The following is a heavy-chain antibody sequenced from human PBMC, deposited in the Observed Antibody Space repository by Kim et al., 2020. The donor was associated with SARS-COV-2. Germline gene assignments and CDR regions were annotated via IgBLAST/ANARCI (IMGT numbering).Heavy chain of an antibody. Sequence: TKYAACVKGRFTISRDDSKSIAYLQMNSLKTEETAVYYCTRGGIAAAVGYWGQGTLVTVSS. CDR3: TRGGIAAAVGY. V-gene: IGHV3-49*02. J-gene: IGHJ4*02. D-gene: IGHD6-13*01. CDR2: T.